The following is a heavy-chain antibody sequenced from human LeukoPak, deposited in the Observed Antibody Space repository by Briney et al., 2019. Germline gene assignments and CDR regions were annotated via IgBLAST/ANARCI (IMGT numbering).Heavy chain of an antibody. V-gene: IGHV4-39*01. J-gene: IGHJ6*03. CDR3: ARHIVVVPAAMDVGYYMDV. D-gene: IGHD2-2*01. CDR2: IYYSGST. Sequence: SETLSPTCTVSGGSISSSSYYWGWIRQPPGKGLEWIGSIYYSGSTYYNPSLKSRVTISVDTSKNQFSLKLSSVTAADTAVYYCARHIVVVPAAMDVGYYMDVWGKGTTVTISS. CDR1: GGSISSSSYY.